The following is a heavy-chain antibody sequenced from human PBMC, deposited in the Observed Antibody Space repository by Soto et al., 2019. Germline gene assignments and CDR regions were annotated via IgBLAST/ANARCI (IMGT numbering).Heavy chain of an antibody. D-gene: IGHD3-9*01. CDR1: GGSISTNNW. CDR2: IYHVGST. CDR3: ARAVNYDILTGYYQFDP. Sequence: SETLSLTCAVSGGSISTNNWWSWVRQPPGKGLEWIGEIYHVGSTNYNPSLKSRVTISVDTSKNQFSLKLSSVTAADTAVYYCARAVNYDILTGYYQFDPWGQGTLVTVSS. J-gene: IGHJ5*02. V-gene: IGHV4-4*02.